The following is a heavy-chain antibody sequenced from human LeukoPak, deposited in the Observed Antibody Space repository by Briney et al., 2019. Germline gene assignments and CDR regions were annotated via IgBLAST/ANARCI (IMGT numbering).Heavy chain of an antibody. J-gene: IGHJ4*02. CDR2: ISSSSSTI. D-gene: IGHD5-12*01. CDR1: GFTFSSYS. V-gene: IGHV3-48*02. CDR3: ASGYGDY. Sequence: PGGSLRLSCAASGFTFSSYSMNWVPHAPGKGLWGVSYISSSSSTIYYTDCVKGRFTISRDSAKNSVYLQMNSLRDADTAVYYCASGYGDYWGQGTLVTVSS.